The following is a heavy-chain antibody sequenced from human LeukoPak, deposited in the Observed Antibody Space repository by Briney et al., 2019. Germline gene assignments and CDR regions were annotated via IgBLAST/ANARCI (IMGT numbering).Heavy chain of an antibody. CDR3: AGAGSETQWRAFDF. Sequence: GGSLRLSCAASGFTFSSYSMNWVRQAPGKGLEWVSSISGSSTYIFYADSVKGRFTISRDNAKNSLYLQMNSLTAGDTAVYYCAGAGSETQWRAFDFWGQGALVTVFS. CDR2: ISGSSTYI. J-gene: IGHJ4*02. D-gene: IGHD6-19*01. V-gene: IGHV3-21*01. CDR1: GFTFSSYS.